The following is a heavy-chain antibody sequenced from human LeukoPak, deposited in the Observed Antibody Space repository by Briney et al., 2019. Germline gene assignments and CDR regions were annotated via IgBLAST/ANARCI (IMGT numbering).Heavy chain of an antibody. Sequence: GGSLQLPGKGPGFNFISYWIVWVRPLPGKGLDGRGILYPWDSEPRYSPSFQGQVTISADKSISTAYLQWSSLKASDTAMYYCARHARYCSNGVCYVDYWGQGTLVTVSS. J-gene: IGHJ4*02. D-gene: IGHD2-8*01. V-gene: IGHV5-51*01. CDR3: ARHARYCSNGVCYVDY. CDR1: GFNFISYW. CDR2: LYPWDSEP.